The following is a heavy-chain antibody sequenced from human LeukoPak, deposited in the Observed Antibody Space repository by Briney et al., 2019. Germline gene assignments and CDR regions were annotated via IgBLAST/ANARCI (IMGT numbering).Heavy chain of an antibody. J-gene: IGHJ5*02. D-gene: IGHD2-15*01. CDR3: AREGWHARFDP. Sequence: PSETLSLTCTVSGGSISSYYWSWIRQPPGKGLEWIGYIYYSGSTNYNPSLKSRVTISVDTSKNQFSLKLSSVTAADTAVYYCAREGWHARFDPWGQGTLVTVSS. V-gene: IGHV4-59*12. CDR1: GGSISSYY. CDR2: IYYSGST.